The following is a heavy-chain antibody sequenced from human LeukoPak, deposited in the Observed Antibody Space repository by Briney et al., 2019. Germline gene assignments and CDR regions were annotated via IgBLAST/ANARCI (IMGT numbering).Heavy chain of an antibody. D-gene: IGHD2-15*01. CDR3: ARDQGVVVVAARGGFDP. V-gene: IGHV1-69*01. CDR2: IILIFGTA. J-gene: IGHJ5*02. CDR1: GGTFSSYA. Sequence: SATVSCKASGGTFSSYAISWVRQAPGQGLEWMGGIILIFGTANYAQKFQGRVTITADESTSTAYMELSSLRSEDTAVYYCARDQGVVVVAARGGFDPWGQGTLVTVSS.